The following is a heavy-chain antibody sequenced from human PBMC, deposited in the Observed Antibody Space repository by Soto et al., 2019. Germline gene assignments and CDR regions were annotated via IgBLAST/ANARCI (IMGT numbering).Heavy chain of an antibody. CDR1: RLSLTNFA. D-gene: IGHD4-17*01. Sequence: EVQLLESGGGSVQPGGSLRLSCAASRLSLTNFAMAWVRQAPGKGLEWVSTLIVSGGTAYYADSVKGRFPISRDISKNTLYLQMNSLRAAETAIYYCAKRDYGDSRSSGPFHVWGQGTKVTVSS. CDR3: AKRDYGDSRSSGPFHV. CDR2: LIVSGGTA. V-gene: IGHV3-23*01. J-gene: IGHJ3*01.